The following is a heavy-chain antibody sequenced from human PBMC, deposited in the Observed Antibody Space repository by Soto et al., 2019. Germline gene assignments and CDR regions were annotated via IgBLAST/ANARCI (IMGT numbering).Heavy chain of an antibody. CDR3: ARGKLHLVLESSHYYGMDV. J-gene: IGHJ6*02. CDR1: GGSISSYS. Sequence: PSATMSRTCSVSGGSISSYSLSWIRQPPGKGLEWIVYIYYSGITNYNPSLKSRVTIALDTSKNQSSLKLSSVTAADTAVYYCARGKLHLVLESSHYYGMDVWGQGTTVTVSS. CDR2: IYYSGIT. V-gene: IGHV4-59*01. D-gene: IGHD6-13*01.